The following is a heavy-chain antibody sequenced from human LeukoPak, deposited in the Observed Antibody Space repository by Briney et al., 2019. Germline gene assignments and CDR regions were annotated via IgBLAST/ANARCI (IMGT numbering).Heavy chain of an antibody. CDR2: IYPGDSDT. Sequence: GESLKISCKGSGYSFTTYWIGWVRQMPGKGLEWMGIIYPGDSDTRYSPSFQGQITISADKSINTAYLQWNSLRAPDTAMYYCARRLTTEETFDYWGQGTLVTVSS. CDR1: GYSFTTYW. CDR3: ARRLTTEETFDY. V-gene: IGHV5-51*01. D-gene: IGHD1-1*01. J-gene: IGHJ4*02.